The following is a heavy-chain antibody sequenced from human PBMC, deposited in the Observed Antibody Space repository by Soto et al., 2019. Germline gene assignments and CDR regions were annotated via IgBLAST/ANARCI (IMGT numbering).Heavy chain of an antibody. D-gene: IGHD1-1*01. J-gene: IGHJ4*02. V-gene: IGHV3-7*03. CDR1: GFSFSSYW. CDR3: MTTTRDRPFDY. CDR2: IRQDGREK. Sequence: EVHLVESGGDLVQPGGSLRLSCEASGFSFSSYWMTWVRQAPGKRLEYVAIIRQDGREKKYVDSVMDRFTISRDNAKTSSYLQMNSLRDEDTAVYYCMTTTRDRPFDYWGQGTLVTVSS.